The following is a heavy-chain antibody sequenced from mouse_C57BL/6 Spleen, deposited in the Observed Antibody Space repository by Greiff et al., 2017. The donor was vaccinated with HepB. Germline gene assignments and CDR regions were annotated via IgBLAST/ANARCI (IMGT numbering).Heavy chain of an antibody. CDR3: ARGHYGSPWFAY. Sequence: EVKLVESGGGLVKPGRSLKLSCAASGFTFSDYGMHWVRQAPEKGLEWVAYISSGSSTIYYADTVKGRFTISRDNAKNTLFLQMTSLRSEDTAMYYCARGHYGSPWFAYWGQGTLVTVSA. CDR1: GFTFSDYG. V-gene: IGHV5-17*01. J-gene: IGHJ3*01. D-gene: IGHD1-1*01. CDR2: ISSGSSTI.